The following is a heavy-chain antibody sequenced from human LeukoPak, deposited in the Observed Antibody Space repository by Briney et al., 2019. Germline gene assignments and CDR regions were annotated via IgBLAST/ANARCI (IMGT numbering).Heavy chain of an antibody. Sequence: GRSLRLSCAAPGFTFSSFAINWVRQAPGKGLEWVSYISSSSSTIYYADSVKGRFTISRDNAKNSLYLQMNSLRDEDTAVYYCAREVYDFWSGYTARFDPWGQGTLVTVSS. J-gene: IGHJ5*02. CDR2: ISSSSSTI. CDR1: GFTFSSFA. CDR3: AREVYDFWSGYTARFDP. V-gene: IGHV3-48*02. D-gene: IGHD3-3*01.